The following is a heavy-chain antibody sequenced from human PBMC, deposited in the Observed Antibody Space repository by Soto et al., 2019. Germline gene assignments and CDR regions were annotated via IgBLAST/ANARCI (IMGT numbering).Heavy chain of an antibody. CDR1: GFTFSSYS. D-gene: IGHD6-13*01. V-gene: IGHV3-48*02. J-gene: IGHJ6*02. CDR2: ISSSSSTI. Sequence: EVQLVESGGGLVQPGGSLRLSCAASGFTFSSYSMNWVRQAPGKGLEWVSYISSSSSTIYYADSVKGRFTISRDNAKNSLYLQMNSLRDEDTAVYYCARGIRPRIAAAGTIYYYGMDVWGQGTTVTVSS. CDR3: ARGIRPRIAAAGTIYYYGMDV.